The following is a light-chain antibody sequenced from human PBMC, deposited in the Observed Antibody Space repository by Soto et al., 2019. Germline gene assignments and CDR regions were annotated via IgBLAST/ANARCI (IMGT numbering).Light chain of an antibody. V-gene: IGKV3-20*01. CDR1: QSVNSR. Sequence: EIVLTQSPVTLSLSPGERATLSCRASQSVNSRLAWYQHKPGQAPRLLSSGASSRATGIPDRFSGSGSATDFTLTISRLEPEDFALYYCQHYGRSPITFGQGTRLEIK. J-gene: IGKJ5*01. CDR3: QHYGRSPIT. CDR2: GAS.